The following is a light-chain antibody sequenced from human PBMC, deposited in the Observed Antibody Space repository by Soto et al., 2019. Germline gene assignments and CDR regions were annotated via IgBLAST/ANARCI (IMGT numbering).Light chain of an antibody. J-gene: IGKJ4*01. Sequence: DIQMTQSPSSLSASVGDRVTITCQASQDISNSLNWFQQKPGKAPKLLIYDASNLETGVPSRFSGSGSGTDFSFTISSLQPEDIATYYCQHYDNLHRTFGGGTKVEIK. V-gene: IGKV1-33*01. CDR3: QHYDNLHRT. CDR1: QDISNS. CDR2: DAS.